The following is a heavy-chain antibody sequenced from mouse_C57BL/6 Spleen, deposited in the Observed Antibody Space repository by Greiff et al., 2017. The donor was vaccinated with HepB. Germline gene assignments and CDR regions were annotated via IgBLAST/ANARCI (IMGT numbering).Heavy chain of an antibody. CDR3: ARLTTVVATGYFDY. Sequence: QVQLQQSGAELVKPGASVKISCKASGYAFSSYWMNWVKQRPGKGLEWIGQIYPGDGDTNYNGKFKGKATLTADKSSSTAYMQRSSLTSEDSAVYFCARLTTVVATGYFDYWGQGTTLTVSS. CDR2: IYPGDGDT. D-gene: IGHD1-1*01. CDR1: GYAFSSYW. V-gene: IGHV1-80*01. J-gene: IGHJ2*01.